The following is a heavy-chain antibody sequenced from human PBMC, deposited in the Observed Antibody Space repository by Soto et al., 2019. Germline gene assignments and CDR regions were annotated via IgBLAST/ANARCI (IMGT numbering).Heavy chain of an antibody. CDR2: IIPIFGTA. CDR1: GSTFSSYA. D-gene: IGHD2-21*02. Sequence: GGPVKVSCKASGSTFSSYAISWVRQAPGQGLEWMGGIIPIFGTANYAQKFQGRVTITADESTSTAYMELSSLRSEDTAVYYCAREAACGHCGGDCCQFDPWGQGTLVTVSS. J-gene: IGHJ5*02. CDR3: AREAACGHCGGDCCQFDP. V-gene: IGHV1-69*13.